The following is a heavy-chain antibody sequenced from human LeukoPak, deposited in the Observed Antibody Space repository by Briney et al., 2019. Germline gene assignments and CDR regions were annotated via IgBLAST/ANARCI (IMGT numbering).Heavy chain of an antibody. V-gene: IGHV5-51*01. J-gene: IGHJ5*02. Sequence: GESLKISCKGSGYTFHSYWIAWVRQMPGKGLEWMGIIYPGDSDTRYSPSFQGQVTISADKSIRTAYLQWSSLKASDTAMYYCARQGATTYNWFDPWGQGTLVTVSS. CDR3: ARQGATTYNWFDP. CDR2: IYPGDSDT. CDR1: GYTFHSYW. D-gene: IGHD5-12*01.